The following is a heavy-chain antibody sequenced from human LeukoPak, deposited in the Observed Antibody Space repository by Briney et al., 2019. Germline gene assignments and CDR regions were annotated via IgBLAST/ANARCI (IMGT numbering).Heavy chain of an antibody. Sequence: PGGSLRLSCAASGFTFSSYDMHWVRQATGKGLEWVSAIDTAGDTYYPGSVKGRFTISRENAKNSLYLQMNSLRAGDTAVYYCARVLTVRSGGYDAFDIWGRGTMVTVSS. J-gene: IGHJ3*02. D-gene: IGHD6-25*01. CDR1: GFTFSSYD. CDR3: ARVLTVRSGGYDAFDI. CDR2: IDTAGDT. V-gene: IGHV3-13*01.